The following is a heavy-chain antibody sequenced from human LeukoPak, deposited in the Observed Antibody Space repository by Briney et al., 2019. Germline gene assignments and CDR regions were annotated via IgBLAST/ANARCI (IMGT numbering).Heavy chain of an antibody. CDR2: VSHSGAT. CDR1: GSSITSSPYH. CDR3: ARSMVTTDRNFDH. V-gene: IGHV4-39*07. Sequence: SETLCLTCTVSGSSITSSPYHWAWIRQPPGRGPEWIGTVSHSGATQYNPSLTSRVTISLDTSKNQFSLSLNSVTAADTAIFYCARSMVTTDRNFDHWGQGTLVTVSS. D-gene: IGHD2-21*02. J-gene: IGHJ4*02.